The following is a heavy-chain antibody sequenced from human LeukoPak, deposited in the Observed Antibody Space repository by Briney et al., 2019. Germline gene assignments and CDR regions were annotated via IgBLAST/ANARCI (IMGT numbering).Heavy chain of an antibody. D-gene: IGHD6-19*01. Sequence: GGSLILSCAASGFIFSNYAMSWVRQVPGRGLEGVSTIRSRGDSTYVADSVKGRFTISRDNSKNSLYLQMSTVRAEDTAVYYCVKGPRPDITVAHTVENWGQGTLVTVSS. CDR1: GFIFSNYA. CDR3: VKGPRPDITVAHTVEN. CDR2: IRSRGDST. J-gene: IGHJ4*02. V-gene: IGHV3-23*01.